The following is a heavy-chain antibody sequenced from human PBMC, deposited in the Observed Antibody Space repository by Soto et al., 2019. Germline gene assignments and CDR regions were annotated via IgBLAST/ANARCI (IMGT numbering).Heavy chain of an antibody. D-gene: IGHD6-19*01. Sequence: EVQLLESGGGLVQPGGSLRLSCTASGFTFSSYAMNWVRQAPGKGREWVSVISGRGDSTYYEDSVKGWCTISRDNSKNPLYLQMKSLRAEDTAVYYCASRTSGWYFDYWGQGTVVTVSS. J-gene: IGHJ4*02. V-gene: IGHV3-23*01. CDR2: ISGRGDST. CDR3: ASRTSGWYFDY. CDR1: GFTFSSYA.